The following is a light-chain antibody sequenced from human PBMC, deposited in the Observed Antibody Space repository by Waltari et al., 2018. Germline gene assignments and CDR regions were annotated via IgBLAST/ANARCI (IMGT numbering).Light chain of an antibody. J-gene: IGKJ2*01. V-gene: IGKV2-29*02. CDR1: QSLLHSDGKTY. CDR2: EVS. CDR3: MQAVNLLYT. Sequence: DIVMTQTPLSLSVNPGQSSSTSSKSSQSLLHSDGKTYLYWYLQKPGQSPQLLISEVSSRFSGVPDRFSGSGSGTDFTLKISRVEAEDVGIYYCMQAVNLLYTFGQGTKLEIK.